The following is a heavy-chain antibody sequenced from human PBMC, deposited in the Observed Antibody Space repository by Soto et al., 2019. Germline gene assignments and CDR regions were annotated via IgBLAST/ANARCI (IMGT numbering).Heavy chain of an antibody. Sequence: GSLRLSCTVLGFTLTNENMNWVRQAPGKGLEWVSSISSRSTFINYADSVKGRFTISRDNDKGLVYLQMNSLRAEDTAVYYCARDPPLSMIVVVGVDDFWGQGTLVPSPQ. CDR3: ARDPPLSMIVVVGVDDF. D-gene: IGHD3-22*01. CDR2: ISSRSTFI. J-gene: IGHJ4*02. V-gene: IGHV3-21*06. CDR1: GFTLTNEN.